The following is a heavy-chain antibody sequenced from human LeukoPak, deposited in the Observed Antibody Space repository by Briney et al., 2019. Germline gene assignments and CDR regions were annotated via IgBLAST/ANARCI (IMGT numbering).Heavy chain of an antibody. D-gene: IGHD6-13*01. CDR3: ARDRLIAAAALFDY. Sequence: GASVKVSCKASGYTFTSYGISWVRQAPGQGLEWMGWISAYNGNTNYAQKLQGRVTTTTDTSTSTAYMELRSLRSDDTAVYYCARDRLIAAAALFDYWGQGTLDTVSS. CDR2: ISAYNGNT. J-gene: IGHJ4*02. V-gene: IGHV1-18*01. CDR1: GYTFTSYG.